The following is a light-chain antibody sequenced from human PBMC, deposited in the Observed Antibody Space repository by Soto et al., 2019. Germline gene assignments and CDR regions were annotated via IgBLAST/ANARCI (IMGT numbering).Light chain of an antibody. CDR2: VEGSGSY. V-gene: IGLV4-60*03. CDR1: SGHSTYI. Sequence: QAVVTQSSSASASLGSSVKLTCTLSSGHSTYIIAWHQQQPGKAPRYLMKVEGSGSYSKGSGVPDRFSGSSSGADRFLTIANLQSEDEADYYCETWDSSTWVFGGGTKVTVL. J-gene: IGLJ3*02. CDR3: ETWDSSTWV.